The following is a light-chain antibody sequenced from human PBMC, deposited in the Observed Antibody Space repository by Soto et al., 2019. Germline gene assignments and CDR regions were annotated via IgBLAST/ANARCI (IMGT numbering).Light chain of an antibody. CDR3: QQYNSYYS. CDR1: QSISSW. CDR2: DAS. V-gene: IGKV1-5*01. Sequence: DIQMTQSPSTLSASVGDRVTITCRASQSISSWLAWYQQKPGKAPKLLIYDASSLESGVPSRFSGSGSGTVFTHTISILQPDEFSTYSCQQYNSYYSSGHETKLEIK. J-gene: IGKJ2*01.